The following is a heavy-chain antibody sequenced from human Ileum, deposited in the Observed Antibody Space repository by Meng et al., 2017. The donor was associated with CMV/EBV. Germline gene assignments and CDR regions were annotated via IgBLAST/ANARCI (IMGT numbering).Heavy chain of an antibody. V-gene: IGHV1-2*02. Sequence: QVQLVNPGARMKKPGASVKVSCKPSGYTFTDFYIQWVRQAPGQGLEWMGWINPKSGATIYAQKFQGRVTMTRDTSINTVYMELNSLRSDDTAVYFCARDLWSGISDFFDYWGQGTLVTVPS. CDR2: INPKSGAT. CDR1: GYTFTDFY. J-gene: IGHJ4*02. D-gene: IGHD3-3*01. CDR3: ARDLWSGISDFFDY.